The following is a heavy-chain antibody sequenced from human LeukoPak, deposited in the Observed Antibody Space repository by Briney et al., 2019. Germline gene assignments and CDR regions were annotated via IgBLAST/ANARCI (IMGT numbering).Heavy chain of an antibody. D-gene: IGHD5-24*01. Sequence: SETLSLTCSVSGGSISRSNCFWGWIRQPPGMGLEWIGSIFYRGTTYYNPSLKSRVTISVDTSRNHFSLRLSSVTAADTAVYYCARHEEEDGYNAKTPDYWGQGALVTVSS. V-gene: IGHV4-39*01. CDR3: ARHEEEDGYNAKTPDY. J-gene: IGHJ4*02. CDR1: GGSISRSNCF. CDR2: IFYRGTT.